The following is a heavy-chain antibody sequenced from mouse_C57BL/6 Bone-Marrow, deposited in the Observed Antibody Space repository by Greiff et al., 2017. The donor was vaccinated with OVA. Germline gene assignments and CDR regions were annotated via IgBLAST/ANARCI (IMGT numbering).Heavy chain of an antibody. V-gene: IGHV1-59*01. J-gene: IGHJ4*01. CDR3: ARRSDY. CDR1: GYTFTSYW. Sequence: QVQLQQPGAELVRPGTSVKLSCQASGYTFTSYWMHWVKQRPGQGLEWIGVIDPSDSYTNYNQKFKGKATLTVDTSSSTAYMQLSSLTSEDSAVYYCARRSDYWGQGTSVTVSS. CDR2: IDPSDSYT.